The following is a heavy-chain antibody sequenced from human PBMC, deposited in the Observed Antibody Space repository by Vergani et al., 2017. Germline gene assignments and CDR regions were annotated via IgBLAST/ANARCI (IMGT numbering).Heavy chain of an antibody. Sequence: QVQLQESGPGLVKPSETLSLTCTVSGGSISSYYWSWIRQPPGKGLEWIGYIYYSGSTNYNPSLKSRVTISVDTSKNQFSLKLSSVTAADTAVYYCARDRGVVVAATNYYYYGMDVWGQGTTVTVSS. J-gene: IGHJ6*02. CDR2: IYYSGST. CDR1: GGSISSYY. CDR3: ARDRGVVVAATNYYYYGMDV. V-gene: IGHV4-59*01. D-gene: IGHD2-15*01.